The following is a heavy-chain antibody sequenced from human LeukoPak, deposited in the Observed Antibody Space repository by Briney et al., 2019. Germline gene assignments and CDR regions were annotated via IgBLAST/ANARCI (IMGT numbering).Heavy chain of an antibody. V-gene: IGHV4-4*02. CDR3: ARMSITGASGNAFDI. J-gene: IGHJ3*02. Sequence: PSETLSLTCAVSGGSISSSNWWSWVRQPPGKGLEWIGEIYHSGSTNYNPSLKSRVTISVDKSKNQFSLKLSSVTAADTAVYYCARMSITGASGNAFDIWGQGTMVTVSS. CDR1: GGSISSSNW. D-gene: IGHD1-20*01. CDR2: IYHSGST.